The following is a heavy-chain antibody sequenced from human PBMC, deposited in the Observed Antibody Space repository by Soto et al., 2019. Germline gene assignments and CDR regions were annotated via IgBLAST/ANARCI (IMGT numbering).Heavy chain of an antibody. CDR1: GGSISSSRYY. D-gene: IGHD6-19*01. CDR3: ATKTGGGWEDGMDV. CDR2: IYYSGNT. J-gene: IGHJ6*02. V-gene: IGHV4-39*01. Sequence: SETLSLTCTVSGGSISSSRYYWGWIRQPPGKGLEWIGSIYYSGNTYYNASLKSRVTISVDTSKNQFSLKLSSVTAADTAVYYCATKTGGGWEDGMDVWGQGTTVTVSS.